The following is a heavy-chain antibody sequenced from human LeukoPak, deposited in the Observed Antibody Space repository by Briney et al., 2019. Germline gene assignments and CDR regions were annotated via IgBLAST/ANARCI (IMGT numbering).Heavy chain of an antibody. D-gene: IGHD3-22*01. V-gene: IGHV4-39*07. Sequence: SETLSLTCSVSGGSISSSSYYWGWIRQPPGKGLEWIGSIHYSGSTYYNPSLKSRVSISVDTSKSQFSLKLNSVTAADTAVYYCARSFVGDTSTYYPEHFDYWGQGTLVTVSS. CDR1: GGSISSSSYY. CDR2: IHYSGST. CDR3: ARSFVGDTSTYYPEHFDY. J-gene: IGHJ4*02.